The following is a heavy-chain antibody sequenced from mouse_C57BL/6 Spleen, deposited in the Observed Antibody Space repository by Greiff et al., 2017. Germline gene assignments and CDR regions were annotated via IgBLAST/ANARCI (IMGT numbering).Heavy chain of an antibody. D-gene: IGHD1-1*01. CDR2: IDPEDGDT. Sequence: VQLKESGAELVRPGASVKLSCTASGFNIKDYYMHWVKQRPEQGLEWIGRIDPEDGDTEYAPKFQGKATMTADTSSNTAYLQLSSLTSEDTAVYYCTTEYGSSYKNFEYWGQGTTLTVSA. CDR1: GFNIKDYY. V-gene: IGHV14-1*01. J-gene: IGHJ2*01. CDR3: TTEYGSSYKNFEY.